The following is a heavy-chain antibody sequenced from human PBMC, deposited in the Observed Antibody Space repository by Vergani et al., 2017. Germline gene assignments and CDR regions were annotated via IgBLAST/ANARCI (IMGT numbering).Heavy chain of an antibody. Sequence: QVQLQESGPGLVKPSETLSLTCTVSGGSISSYYWSWIRQPPGKGLEWIGYIYYTGSTNYNPSLKSRVTISVDTSKNQFSLKLSSVTAADTAVYYCARDYTRDYWGQGTLVTVSS. J-gene: IGHJ4*02. D-gene: IGHD4-11*01. V-gene: IGHV4-59*01. CDR3: ARDYTRDY. CDR1: GGSISSYY. CDR2: IYYTGST.